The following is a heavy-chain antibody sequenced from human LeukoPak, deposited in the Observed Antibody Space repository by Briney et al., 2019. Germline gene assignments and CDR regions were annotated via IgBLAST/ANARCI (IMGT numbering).Heavy chain of an antibody. V-gene: IGHV4-4*07. D-gene: IGHD6-13*01. CDR2: IYTSGST. Sequence: SETLSLTCTVSGDSISSYYWSWIRQPAGKGLEWIGRIYTSGSTNYNPSLKTRVTLSVDKSKNQFSLKLSSVTAADTAVYYCASGRAATGADYWGQGTLVTVSS. CDR3: ASGRAATGADY. J-gene: IGHJ4*02. CDR1: GDSISSYY.